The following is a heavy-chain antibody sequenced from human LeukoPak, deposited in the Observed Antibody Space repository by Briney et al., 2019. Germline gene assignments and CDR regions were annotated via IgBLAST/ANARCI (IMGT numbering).Heavy chain of an antibody. J-gene: IGHJ4*02. V-gene: IGHV3-11*01. CDR1: GFIFSDYY. CDR2: ISSTGSTV. Sequence: PGGSLRLSCAASGFIFSDYYMSWIRQAPGKGLEWVSYISSTGSTVYYADSVKGRFTISRDNAKSSLYLQMNSLRAEDTAVYYCARGRSGSVFDSWGQGTLVTVSS. D-gene: IGHD1-26*01. CDR3: ARGRSGSVFDS.